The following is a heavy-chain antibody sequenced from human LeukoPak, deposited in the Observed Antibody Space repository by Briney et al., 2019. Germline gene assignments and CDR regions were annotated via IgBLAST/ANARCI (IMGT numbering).Heavy chain of an antibody. CDR2: INHSGST. CDR1: GGSVSSGNYC. Sequence: PSETLSLTCTVSGGSVSSGNYCWSWIRQPPGKGLEWIGEINHSGSTNYNPSLKSRVTISVDTSKNQFSLKLSSVTAADTAVYYCASNPCGGDCYSSEGRLRTTFDYWGQGTLVTVSS. J-gene: IGHJ4*02. D-gene: IGHD2-21*02. CDR3: ASNPCGGDCYSSEGRLRTTFDY. V-gene: IGHV4-61*01.